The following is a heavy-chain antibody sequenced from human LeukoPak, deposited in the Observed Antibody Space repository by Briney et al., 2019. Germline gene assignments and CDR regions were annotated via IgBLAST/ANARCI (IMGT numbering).Heavy chain of an antibody. CDR1: GGSISSGGYY. Sequence: SETLSLTCTVSGGSISSGGYYWSWIRQPPGKGLEWIGYIYHSGSTYYNPSLKSRVTISVDRSKNQFSLKLSSVTAADTAVYYCARVGVMVRGVINAFDIWGQGTMVTVSS. V-gene: IGHV4-30-2*01. J-gene: IGHJ3*02. D-gene: IGHD3-10*01. CDR2: IYHSGST. CDR3: ARVGVMVRGVINAFDI.